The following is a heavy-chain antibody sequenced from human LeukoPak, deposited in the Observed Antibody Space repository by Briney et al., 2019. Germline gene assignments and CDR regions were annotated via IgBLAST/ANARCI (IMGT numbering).Heavy chain of an antibody. Sequence: ASVKVSCKASGGTFSSYAISWVRQAPGQGLEWMGGIIPIFGTANYAQKFQGRVTITADESTSTAYMELSSLRSEDTAVYYCARGDYDILTGYYPSGYWGQGALVTVSS. J-gene: IGHJ4*02. CDR2: IIPIFGTA. CDR1: GGTFSSYA. V-gene: IGHV1-69*13. CDR3: ARGDYDILTGYYPSGY. D-gene: IGHD3-9*01.